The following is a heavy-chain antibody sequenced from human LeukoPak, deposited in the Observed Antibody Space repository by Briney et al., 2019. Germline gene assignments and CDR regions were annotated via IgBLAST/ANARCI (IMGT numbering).Heavy chain of an antibody. D-gene: IGHD3-3*01. V-gene: IGHV5-51*01. Sequence: GESLKISCKGSGYSFTSYWIGWVRQMPGKGLEWMGIIYPGDSDTRYSPSFQGQVTISADKSISTDYLQWSSLKASDTAMYYCASWRYYDFWSGYSTGDAFYIWGQGTMVTVSS. CDR1: GYSFTSYW. CDR2: IYPGDSDT. J-gene: IGHJ3*02. CDR3: ASWRYYDFWSGYSTGDAFYI.